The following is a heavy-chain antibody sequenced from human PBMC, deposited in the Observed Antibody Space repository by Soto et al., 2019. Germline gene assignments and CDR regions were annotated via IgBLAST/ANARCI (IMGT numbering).Heavy chain of an antibody. J-gene: IGHJ6*02. D-gene: IGHD2-15*01. CDR1: GFTFRSSA. CDR3: ATGAYCSGGSCSNYYYYYYGMDL. Sequence: SVKVSCKTSGFTFRSSAVQWVRQARGQRLEWIGWLVVGTGNTNYAQKFQQRVTISSDRSTNTVSMELSSLTSEDTAVYYCATGAYCSGGSCSNYYYYYYGMDLWGQGTTVTVSS. V-gene: IGHV1-58*01. CDR2: LVVGTGNT.